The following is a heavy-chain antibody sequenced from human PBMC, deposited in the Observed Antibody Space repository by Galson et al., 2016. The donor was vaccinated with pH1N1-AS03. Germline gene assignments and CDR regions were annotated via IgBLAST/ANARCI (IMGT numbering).Heavy chain of an antibody. J-gene: IGHJ6*02. CDR3: ARDEGGLEF. CDR2: IHGGGNT. D-gene: IGHD3-16*01. V-gene: IGHV3-53*05. CDR1: AFTLSDKY. Sequence: SLRLSCASSAFTLSDKYMSWVRQAPGKGLEWVSVIHGGGNTDYADSVKGRFSLSRDNSKNTLFLQMNNLRPEDTALYYCARDEGGLEFWGQGTTVIVSS.